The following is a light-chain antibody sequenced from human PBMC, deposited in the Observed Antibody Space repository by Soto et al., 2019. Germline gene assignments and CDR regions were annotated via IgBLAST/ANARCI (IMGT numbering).Light chain of an antibody. J-gene: IGKJ4*01. V-gene: IGKV3-15*01. CDR2: GAT. CDR1: QSVSNN. Sequence: EIVMTQSPATLSVSPGERVTLSCRASQSVSNNLAWYQQKPGQAPRLLIYGATATATGIPARFSGSGSGTEFTLTISSLQSEDFAVYYCQQHNDWPFTFGGGTKVEIK. CDR3: QQHNDWPFT.